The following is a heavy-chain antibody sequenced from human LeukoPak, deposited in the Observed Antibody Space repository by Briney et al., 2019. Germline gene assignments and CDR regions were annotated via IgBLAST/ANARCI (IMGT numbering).Heavy chain of an antibody. CDR3: ASRVDYGDYNWFDP. D-gene: IGHD4-17*01. J-gene: IGHJ5*02. CDR1: GFTFRNYV. Sequence: GKSLRLPCATSGFTFRNYVMHWVRQAPGKGLEWLALLSSDGTNDYYADSVKGRFTISRDNAKNSLYLQMNSPRAEDTAVYYCASRVDYGDYNWFDPWGQGTLVTVSS. V-gene: IGHV3-33*05. CDR2: LSSDGTND.